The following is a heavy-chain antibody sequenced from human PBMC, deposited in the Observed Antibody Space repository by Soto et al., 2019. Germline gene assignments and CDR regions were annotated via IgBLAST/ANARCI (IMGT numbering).Heavy chain of an antibody. D-gene: IGHD6-19*01. CDR3: AKGAVAGTPTSYYYYGMDV. Sequence: QVQLLQSGAEVKKPGSSVRVSCEASGGTFRTYAISWVRQAPARGLEWMGEIIPIFGTVNYAQKFQGRVTITADESTTTVYMDLRSLRSEDTAVYYCAKGAVAGTPTSYYYYGMDVWGQGTTVTVSS. CDR2: IIPIFGTV. CDR1: GGTFRTYA. V-gene: IGHV1-69*12. J-gene: IGHJ6*02.